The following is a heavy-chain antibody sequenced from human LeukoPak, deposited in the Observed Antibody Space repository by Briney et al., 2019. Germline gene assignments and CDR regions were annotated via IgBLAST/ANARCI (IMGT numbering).Heavy chain of an antibody. CDR1: GFTFDDYA. V-gene: IGHV3-9*01. J-gene: IGHJ4*02. Sequence: GGSLRLSCAASGFTFDDYAMHWVRQAPGKGLEWVSGISWNSGNIGYADSVKGRFTISRDNAKNSLFLQMNSLRAEDTALYYCAKDYCSSTTCYYNYWGQGTLVTVSS. D-gene: IGHD2-2*01. CDR2: ISWNSGNI. CDR3: AKDYCSSTTCYYNY.